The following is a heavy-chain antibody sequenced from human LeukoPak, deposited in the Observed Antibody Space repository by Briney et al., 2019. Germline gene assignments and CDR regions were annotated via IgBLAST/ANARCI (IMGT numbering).Heavy chain of an antibody. V-gene: IGHV3-7*01. J-gene: IGHJ4*02. D-gene: IGHD5-18*01. CDR1: GFTFGRHW. CDR2: MNQGGSET. Sequence: GGSLRLSCAASGFTFGRHWMSWVRQAPGKALEWVAHMNQGGSETTNVDSVKGRFTISRDDAKNLVFLQMNSLRVEDTAVYYCARGGSGYSYGRIDYWGQGTLVTVSS. CDR3: ARGGSGYSYGRIDY.